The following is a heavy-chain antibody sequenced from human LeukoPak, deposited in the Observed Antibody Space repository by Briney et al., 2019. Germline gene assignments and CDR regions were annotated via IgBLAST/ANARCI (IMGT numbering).Heavy chain of an antibody. Sequence: PGGSLRLSCAASGFIFSSYAMSWVRHAPGKGLELVSAVTGSGDSTYYADSVKGRFTVSRDNSKNTLYLRMNSLRAEDTAVYYCAKARLVRGVIMTPFYFDYWGQGTLVTLSS. CDR3: AKARLVRGVIMTPFYFDY. CDR2: VTGSGDST. V-gene: IGHV3-23*01. CDR1: GFIFSSYA. J-gene: IGHJ4*02. D-gene: IGHD3-10*01.